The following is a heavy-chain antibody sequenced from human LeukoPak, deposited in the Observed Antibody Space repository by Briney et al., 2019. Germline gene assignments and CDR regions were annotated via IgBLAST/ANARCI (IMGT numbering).Heavy chain of an antibody. Sequence: GGSLRLSCAASGFTFSSSWMHWVRQVPGKGLEWVSRINDDETSTTYAESVKGRFTISRDNAKNTLFLQMNSLRAEDTAVYYCATTGSGSYYDYWGQGTLVTVSS. CDR3: ATTGSGSYYDY. V-gene: IGHV3-74*01. CDR2: INDDETST. J-gene: IGHJ4*02. D-gene: IGHD1-26*01. CDR1: GFTFSSSW.